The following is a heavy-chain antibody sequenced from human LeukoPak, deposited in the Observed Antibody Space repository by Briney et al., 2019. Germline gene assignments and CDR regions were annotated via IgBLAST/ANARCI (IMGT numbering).Heavy chain of an antibody. D-gene: IGHD3-22*01. Sequence: GGSLRLSCAASGFTFSSSWMHWVRQAPGKGLVWVSRITSDGTNTNYAGSVKGRFTISRDSAKNTLYLEMNSLGAEDTAVYYCARISYDSSGYFDYWGQGTLVTVSS. V-gene: IGHV3-74*01. CDR3: ARISYDSSGYFDY. J-gene: IGHJ4*02. CDR1: GFTFSSSW. CDR2: ITSDGTNT.